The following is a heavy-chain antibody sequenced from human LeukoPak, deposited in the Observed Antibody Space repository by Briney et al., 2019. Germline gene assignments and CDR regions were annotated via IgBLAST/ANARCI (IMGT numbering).Heavy chain of an antibody. CDR3: ARDGGIAVAAPYYFDY. CDR2: ISSSSSYI. CDR1: GFTFSSYS. V-gene: IGHV3-21*01. Sequence: PGRSLRLSCAASGFTFSSYSMNWVRQAPGKGLEWVSSISSSSSYIYYADSVKGRFTISRDNAKNSLYLQMNSLRAEDTAVYYCARDGGIAVAAPYYFDYWGQGTLVTVSS. J-gene: IGHJ4*02. D-gene: IGHD6-19*01.